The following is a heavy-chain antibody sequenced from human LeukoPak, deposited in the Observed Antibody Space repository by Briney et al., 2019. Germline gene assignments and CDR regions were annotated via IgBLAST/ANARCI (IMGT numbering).Heavy chain of an antibody. D-gene: IGHD1-26*01. CDR2: INPNSGGT. CDR3: ARDMGGSFPF. J-gene: IGHJ4*02. V-gene: IGHV1-2*06. CDR1: GYTFTGYY. Sequence: ASVKVSCKASGYTFTGYYIHWVRQAPGQGLEWMGRINPNSGGTNYAQNFQGRVTMTRDTSISTAYMELSRLTPDDAAVYYCARDMGGSFPFWGQGTLVTVSS.